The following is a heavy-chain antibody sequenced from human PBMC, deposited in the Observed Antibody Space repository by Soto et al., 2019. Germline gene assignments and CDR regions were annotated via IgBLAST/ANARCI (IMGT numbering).Heavy chain of an antibody. CDR3: ARLRLAATANWYFDL. J-gene: IGHJ2*01. D-gene: IGHD4-17*01. CDR2: VYYSGST. Sequence: QVQLQESGPGLVKPSETLSLTCTVSGGSVSSGRYYWSGIRQPPGKGLEWIGYVYYSGSTNYNPSLKSRVTESVDTSKNQFSLKLSSVTAADTAVYYCARLRLAATANWYFDLWGRGTLVTVSS. V-gene: IGHV4-61*01. CDR1: GGSVSSGRYY.